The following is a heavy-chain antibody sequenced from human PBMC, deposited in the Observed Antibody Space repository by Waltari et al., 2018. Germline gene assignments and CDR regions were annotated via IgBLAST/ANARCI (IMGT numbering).Heavy chain of an antibody. V-gene: IGHV3-7*01. CDR3: AREARDTPMGPLFDY. CDR2: RRQYGKEF. CDR1: GYTLTNSS. Sequence: EVQLVESGGGLAQPGGSLRLSCPDSGYTLTNSSMRWVRQAPGEGVECVANRRQYGKEFHYVDSWKGRFTISRDNAGNSLYLQMESLRGDDTAVYYCAREARDTPMGPLFDYWGQGALVSVSS. D-gene: IGHD5-18*01. J-gene: IGHJ4*02.